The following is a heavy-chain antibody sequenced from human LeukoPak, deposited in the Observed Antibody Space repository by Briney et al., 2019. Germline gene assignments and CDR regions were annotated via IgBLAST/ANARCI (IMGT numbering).Heavy chain of an antibody. J-gene: IGHJ4*02. CDR3: ARASAGATPFDY. V-gene: IGHV3-21*01. D-gene: IGHD1-26*01. Sequence: PGGSLRLSCAASGFTFSSYSMNWVRQAPGKGLEWVSSISSSSSYIYYADSVKGRFTISRDNAKNSLYLQMNSLRAEDTAVYYCARASAGATPFDYWGQGTLVTVSS. CDR1: GFTFSSYS. CDR2: ISSSSSYI.